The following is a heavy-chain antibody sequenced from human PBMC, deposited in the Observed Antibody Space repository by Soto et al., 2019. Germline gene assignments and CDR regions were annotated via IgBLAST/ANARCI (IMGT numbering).Heavy chain of an antibody. CDR1: GYTFTDYG. CDR3: ARDEGGYDILTGYYKAHHFDY. CDR2: ISTYNGNT. D-gene: IGHD3-9*01. J-gene: IGHJ4*02. V-gene: IGHV1-18*04. Sequence: QVQLVQSGAEVKKPGASVKVSCKASGYTFTDYGISWVRQAPGQGLEWMGWISTYNGNTIDAQKIRGRVTMTTDTSTSTAYMDLRSLTSDDTAVYYCARDEGGYDILTGYYKAHHFDYWGQGVPVTVSS.